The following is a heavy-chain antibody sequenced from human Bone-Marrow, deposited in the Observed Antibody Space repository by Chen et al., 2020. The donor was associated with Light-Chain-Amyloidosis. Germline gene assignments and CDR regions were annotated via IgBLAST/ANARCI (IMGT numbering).Heavy chain of an antibody. D-gene: IGHD3-10*01. CDR2: IYFSGTT. CDR3: ASSDYGSGSYYFDY. CDR1: SGSITNYY. J-gene: IGHJ4*02. Sequence: QVQLQESGPGLVRPSETLSLTCTVSSGSITNYYWTRIRQPPGKGLEWIGYIYFSGTTNYNPSLKSRVTISVDTSKNQFSLKLTSVTAADTAVYYCASSDYGSGSYYFDYWGQGSLVTVSS. V-gene: IGHV4-59*01.